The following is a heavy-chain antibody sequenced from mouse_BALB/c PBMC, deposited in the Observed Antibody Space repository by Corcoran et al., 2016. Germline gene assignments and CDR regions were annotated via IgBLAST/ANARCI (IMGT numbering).Heavy chain of an antibody. CDR1: GYTFTRYD. V-gene: IGHV1S136*01. J-gene: IGHJ2*01. CDR3: AREVPGGYPFEY. D-gene: IGHD2-2*01. Sequence: EVQLQQSGPELVKPGASVKMSCKASGYTFTRYDMHWVKQKPGQGLEGIGYIYHHNDDTKYNEEFKGKATLTSDKYSSTAYMELNSLTSEDSAVYYCAREVPGGYPFEYWGQGTTLTVSS. CDR2: IYHHNDDT.